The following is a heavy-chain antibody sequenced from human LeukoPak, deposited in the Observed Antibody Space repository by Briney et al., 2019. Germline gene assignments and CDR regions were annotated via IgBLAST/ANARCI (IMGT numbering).Heavy chain of an antibody. D-gene: IGHD3-9*01. V-gene: IGHV4-4*02. CDR3: ARDGYDILTGSDAFDI. CDR2: IYHSGST. J-gene: IGHJ3*02. Sequence: PSETLSLTCAVSGGSISSSNWWSWVRQPPGKGLEWIGEIYHSGSTNYNPSLKSRVTISVDTSKNQFSLKLSSVTAADTAVYYCARDGYDILTGSDAFDIWGQGTMVTVSS. CDR1: GGSISSSNW.